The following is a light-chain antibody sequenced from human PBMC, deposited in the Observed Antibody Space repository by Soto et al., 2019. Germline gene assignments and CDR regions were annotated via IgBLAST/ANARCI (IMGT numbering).Light chain of an antibody. Sequence: EIVMTQSPATLSVSPGERATLSCRASQSVSTNLAWYQQKLGQAPRLLIHSVSTRATGIPAKFSGSGSGTEVTLTISSLQSDDIAVYYCQQYHHWPPVSTFGQGTKVEIK. CDR3: QQYHHWPPVST. V-gene: IGKV3-15*01. J-gene: IGKJ2*01. CDR2: SVS. CDR1: QSVSTN.